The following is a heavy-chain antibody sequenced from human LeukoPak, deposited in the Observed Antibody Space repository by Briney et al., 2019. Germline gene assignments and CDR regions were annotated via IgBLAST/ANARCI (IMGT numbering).Heavy chain of an antibody. CDR3: ARPPGVRGHGYFDY. J-gene: IGHJ4*02. V-gene: IGHV1-2*02. Sequence: ASVKVSCKASGYTFTGYYMHWVRQAPGQGLEWMGWINPNSGGTNYAQKFQGRVTMTRDTSISTAYMELSRLGSDDTAVYYCARPPGVRGHGYFDYWGQGTLVTVSS. CDR2: INPNSGGT. CDR1: GYTFTGYY. D-gene: IGHD3-10*01.